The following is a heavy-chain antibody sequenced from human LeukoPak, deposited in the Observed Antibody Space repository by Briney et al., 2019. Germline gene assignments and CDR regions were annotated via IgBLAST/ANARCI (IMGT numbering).Heavy chain of an antibody. D-gene: IGHD2-2*01. J-gene: IGHJ4*02. Sequence: GASVKVSCKASGYTFTGYYLHWVRRAPGQGLEWMGWIHPNSGGTNYAHKFQGRVTMTRDTSINTAYMELSRLRSDDTAVYYCARNVYCSSTSCYLSFDYWGQGTLVTVSS. CDR3: ARNVYCSSTSCYLSFDY. CDR2: IHPNSGGT. CDR1: GYTFTGYY. V-gene: IGHV1-2*07.